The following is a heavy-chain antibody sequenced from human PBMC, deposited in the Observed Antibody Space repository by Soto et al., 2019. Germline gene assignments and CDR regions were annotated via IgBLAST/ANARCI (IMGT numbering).Heavy chain of an antibody. CDR1: GGTFSSYT. Sequence: QVQLVQPGAEVKKPGSSVKVSCKASGGTFSSYTISWVRQAPGQGLEWMGRIIPILGIANYAQKFQGRVTITADKSTSTAYMELSSLRSEDTAVYYCARERLLYYGDYVGDFDYWGQGTLVTVSS. V-gene: IGHV1-69*08. J-gene: IGHJ4*02. CDR2: IIPILGIA. CDR3: ARERLLYYGDYVGDFDY. D-gene: IGHD4-17*01.